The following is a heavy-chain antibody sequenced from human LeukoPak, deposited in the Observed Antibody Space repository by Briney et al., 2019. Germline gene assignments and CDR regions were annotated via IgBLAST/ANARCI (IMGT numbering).Heavy chain of an antibody. CDR3: ARGRSEYYDCWSGYGPPYYYGMDV. J-gene: IGHJ6*02. CDR1: GYTFTSYD. CDR2: MNPNSGNT. V-gene: IGHV1-8*01. Sequence: GASVKVSCKASGYTFTSYDINWVRQATGQGLEWMGWMNPNSGNTGYAQKFQGRVTMTRNTSISTAYMELSSLRSEDTAVYYCARGRSEYYDCWSGYGPPYYYGMDVWGQGTTVTVSS. D-gene: IGHD3-3*01.